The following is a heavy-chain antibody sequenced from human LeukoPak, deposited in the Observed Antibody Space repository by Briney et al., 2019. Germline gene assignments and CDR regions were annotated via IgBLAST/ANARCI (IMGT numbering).Heavy chain of an antibody. V-gene: IGHV3-23*01. CDR2: ITNSGDST. CDR1: GFTISGCG. D-gene: IGHD3-22*01. J-gene: IGHJ4*02. CDR3: AKDRGYYDTSGYLI. Sequence: GESLKISCAASGFTISGCGMIWVRQAPGKGLEWVSTITNSGDSTYYTDSVKGRFTISRDDSRNTLYLQMNSLRAQDTAVYYCAKDRGYYDTSGYLIWGQGTLVTVSS.